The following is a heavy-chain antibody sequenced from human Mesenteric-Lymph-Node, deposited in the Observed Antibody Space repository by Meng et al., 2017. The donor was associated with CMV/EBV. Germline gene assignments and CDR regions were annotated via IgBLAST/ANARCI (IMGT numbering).Heavy chain of an antibody. V-gene: IGHV3-11*04. J-gene: IGHJ4*02. CDR2: ISSSGSTI. CDR1: GFIFRDYY. CDR3: ARVRVSVGYSIGY. Sequence: GGSLRLSCVVSGFIFRDYYMSWIRQAPGKGLEWVSYISSSGSTIYYADSVKGRFTISRDNAKNSLYLQMNSLRAEDTAVYYCARVRVSVGYSIGYWGQGTLVTVSS. D-gene: IGHD3-22*01.